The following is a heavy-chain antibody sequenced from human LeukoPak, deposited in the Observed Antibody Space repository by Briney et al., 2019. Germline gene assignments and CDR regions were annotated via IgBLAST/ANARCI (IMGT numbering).Heavy chain of an antibody. J-gene: IGHJ4*02. CDR3: ARQTYYYDSSGFDY. D-gene: IGHD3-22*01. V-gene: IGHV3-11*01. CDR2: ITSSGSTI. Sequence: GSLRLSCAASGFTFSDYYMNWIRQAPGKGLEWVSYITSSGSTIYYADSVKGRFTISRDNAKNSLYLQMNSLRAEDTAVYYCARQTYYYDSSGFDYWGQGTLVTVSS. CDR1: GFTFSDYY.